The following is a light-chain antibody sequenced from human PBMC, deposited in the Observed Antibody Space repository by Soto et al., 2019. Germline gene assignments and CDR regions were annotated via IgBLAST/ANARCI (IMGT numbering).Light chain of an antibody. J-gene: IGLJ2*01. Sequence: QSVLTQPPSASGTPGQRVTISCSGSTSNVGTYTVDWYQQVPGAAPKLLIYRNYQRPSGVPDRFSGSKSGTSASLAISGLQSEDEADYYCAACDDSLDGPVFGGGTKLTVL. CDR2: RNY. CDR1: TSNVGTYT. V-gene: IGLV1-44*01. CDR3: AACDDSLDGPV.